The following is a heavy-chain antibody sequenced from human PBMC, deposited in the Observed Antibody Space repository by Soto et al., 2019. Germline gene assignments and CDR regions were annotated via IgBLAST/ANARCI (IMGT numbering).Heavy chain of an antibody. CDR2: SIPIFGTA. V-gene: IGHV1-69*13. J-gene: IGHJ6*02. D-gene: IGHD5-12*01. CDR3: ARGRGYSGDDHYYYFDMDV. Sequence: WASVQVSCKASGGTFNNYPITWVRQAPGEGLEWMGGSIPIFGTANYAQKFQGRVTISVDESTSTAYMELSSLRSEDTAVYYCARGRGYSGDDHYYYFDMDVWGQGTMVTVSS. CDR1: GGTFNNYP.